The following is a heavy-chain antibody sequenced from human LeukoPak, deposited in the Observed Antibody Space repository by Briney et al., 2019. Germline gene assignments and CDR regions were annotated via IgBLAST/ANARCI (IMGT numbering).Heavy chain of an antibody. CDR1: GYTFTSYY. J-gene: IGHJ4*02. D-gene: IGHD5-18*01. Sequence: ASVKVSCKAPGYTFTSYYMHWVRQAPGQGLEWMGIINPSGGSTSYAQKFQGRVTMTRDTSTSTVYMELSSLRSEDTAVYYCARDLPVDTAMVPGDYWGQGTLVTASS. V-gene: IGHV1-46*01. CDR2: INPSGGST. CDR3: ARDLPVDTAMVPGDY.